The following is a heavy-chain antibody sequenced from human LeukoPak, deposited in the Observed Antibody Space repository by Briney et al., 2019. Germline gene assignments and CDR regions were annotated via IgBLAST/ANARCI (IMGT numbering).Heavy chain of an antibody. CDR3: ARDKSRITIFGVATYYFDY. CDR2: INPNSGGT. J-gene: IGHJ4*02. D-gene: IGHD3-3*01. V-gene: IGHV1-2*06. CDR1: GYTFTGYY. Sequence: EASVKVSCKASGYTFTGYYMHWVRQAPGQGLEWMGRINPNSGGTNYAQKFQGRVTMTRDTSISTAYTELSRLRSDDTAVYYCARDKSRITIFGVATYYFDYWGQGTLVTVSS.